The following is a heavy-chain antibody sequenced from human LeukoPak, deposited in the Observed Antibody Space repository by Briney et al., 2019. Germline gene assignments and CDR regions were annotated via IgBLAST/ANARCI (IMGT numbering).Heavy chain of an antibody. CDR3: ARDPGTTGTTWLFGAGYYYYGMDV. D-gene: IGHD1-1*01. V-gene: IGHV1-18*01. J-gene: IGHJ6*02. CDR1: GGTFSSYA. CDR2: ISAYNGNT. Sequence: GSSVKVSCKASGGTFSSYAISWVRQAPGQGLEWMGWISAYNGNTNYAQKLQGRVTMTTDTSTSTAYMELRSLRSDDTAVYYCARDPGTTGTTWLFGAGYYYYGMDVWGQGTTVTVSS.